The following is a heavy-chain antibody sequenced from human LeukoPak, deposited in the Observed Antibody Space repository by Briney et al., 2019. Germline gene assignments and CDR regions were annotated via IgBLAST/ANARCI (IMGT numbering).Heavy chain of an antibody. CDR2: ISAYNGNT. Sequence: GASVKVSCKASGYTFTSYGISWVGQAPGQGLEWMGWISAYNGNTNYAQKLQGRVTMTTDTSTSTAYMELRSLRSDDTAVYYCARVEWHCSSTSCYTSDYWGQGTLVTVSS. CDR1: GYTFTSYG. J-gene: IGHJ4*02. CDR3: ARVEWHCSSTSCYTSDY. D-gene: IGHD2-2*02. V-gene: IGHV1-18*01.